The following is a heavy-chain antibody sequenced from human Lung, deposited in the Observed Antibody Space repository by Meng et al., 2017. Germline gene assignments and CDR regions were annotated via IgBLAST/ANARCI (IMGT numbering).Heavy chain of an antibody. CDR1: GYTFTDYS. CDR3: ARDPTEVGAFDY. J-gene: IGHJ4*02. D-gene: IGHD1-26*01. CDR2: ITANGYT. Sequence: QVQLVQSGAEVKRPGASVKVSCETSGYTFTDYSIQWVRQAPGQRLGWMGWITANGYTKYSQKFQGSVTITSETSANTAYIEVSSLRSEATAVYYCARDPTEVGAFDYWGQGTLVTVSS. V-gene: IGHV1-3*01.